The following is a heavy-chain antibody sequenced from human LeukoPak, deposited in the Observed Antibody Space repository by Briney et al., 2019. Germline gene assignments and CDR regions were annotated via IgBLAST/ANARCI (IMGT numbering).Heavy chain of an antibody. V-gene: IGHV4-61*02. Sequence: KPSETLSLTCTVSGGSISSGSYYWSWIRQPAGKGLEWIGRFYTSGSTNYNPSLKSRVTISVDTSKNQFSLKLSSVTAADTAVYYCARGRRFFLPALLYYYYYMDVWGKGTTVTVSS. J-gene: IGHJ6*03. CDR3: ARGRRFFLPALLYYYYYMDV. D-gene: IGHD3-3*01. CDR1: GGSISSGSYY. CDR2: FYTSGST.